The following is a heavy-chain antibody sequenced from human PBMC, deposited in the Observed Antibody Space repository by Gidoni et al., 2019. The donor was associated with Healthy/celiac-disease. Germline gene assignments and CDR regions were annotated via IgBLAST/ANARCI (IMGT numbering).Heavy chain of an antibody. D-gene: IGHD2-21*01. V-gene: IGHV4-61*01. Sequence: QVQLQESGPGLVKPSEPLSLTCTVSGASVSSGSYYWSWLRQPPGKGLEWIGYIYYSGRTNYNPSLKGRVTIAVDTAKNQGSWRRGSWTAADTAVYYCARHRDGDDYWGQGTLVTVS. CDR3: ARHRDGDDY. CDR2: IYYSGRT. J-gene: IGHJ4*02. CDR1: GASVSSGSYY.